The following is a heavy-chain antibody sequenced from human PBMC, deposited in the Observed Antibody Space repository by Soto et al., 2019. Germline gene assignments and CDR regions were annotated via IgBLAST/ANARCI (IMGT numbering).Heavy chain of an antibody. V-gene: IGHV3-48*03. CDR2: ISSSGSTI. Sequence: EVQLVESGGGLVQPGGSLRLSCAASGFTFSSYEMNWVRQAPGKGLEWVSYISSSGSTIYYADSVKGRFTISRDNAKNSLYLQMNSLRAEDTAVYYCASLDEWFLFFDYWGQGTLVTVSS. J-gene: IGHJ4*02. CDR1: GFTFSSYE. D-gene: IGHD3-3*01. CDR3: ASLDEWFLFFDY.